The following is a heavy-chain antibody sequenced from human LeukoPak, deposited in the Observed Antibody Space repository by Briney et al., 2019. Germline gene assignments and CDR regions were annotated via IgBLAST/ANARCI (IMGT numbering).Heavy chain of an antibody. CDR1: GFTFSSYW. Sequence: PGGSLRLSCAASGFTFSSYWMSWVRQAPGKGLVWVANIKQDGSEKYYVDSVKGRFTISRDNAKNSLYLQMNSLRAEDTAVYYCARDHMLWVPPHAYYYYMDVWGKGTTVTVSS. CDR3: ARDHMLWVPPHAYYYYMDV. D-gene: IGHD2-8*01. V-gene: IGHV3-7*01. CDR2: IKQDGSEK. J-gene: IGHJ6*03.